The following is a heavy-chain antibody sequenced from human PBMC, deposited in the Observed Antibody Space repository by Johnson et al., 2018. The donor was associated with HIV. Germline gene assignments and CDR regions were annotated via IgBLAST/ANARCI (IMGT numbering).Heavy chain of an antibody. Sequence: QVQLVESGGGVVQPGRSLRLSCAASGFTFSSYGMHWVRQAPGKGLKWVALISYDGSNKYYADSVKGRFTISRDNSKNTLYLQMNSLRAEDTAVYYCAKMTTVTPLLRFDAFDIWGQGTMVTVSS. CDR3: AKMTTVTPLLRFDAFDI. V-gene: IGHV3-30*18. CDR1: GFTFSSYG. D-gene: IGHD4-11*01. J-gene: IGHJ3*02. CDR2: ISYDGSNK.